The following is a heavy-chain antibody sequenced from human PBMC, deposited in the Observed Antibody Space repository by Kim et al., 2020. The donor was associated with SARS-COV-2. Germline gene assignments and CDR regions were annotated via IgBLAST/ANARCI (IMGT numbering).Heavy chain of an antibody. V-gene: IGHV3-21*01. CDR1: GFTFSSYS. J-gene: IGHJ6*02. CDR2: ISSSSSYI. CDR3: ARDGTSPYGSGSYGPRYYYYGMDV. Sequence: GGSLRLSCAASGFTFSSYSMNWVRQAPGKGLEWVSSISSSSSYIYYADSVKGRFTISRDNAKNSLYLQMNSLRAEDTAVYYCARDGTSPYGSGSYGPRYYYYGMDVWGQGTTVTVSS. D-gene: IGHD3-10*01.